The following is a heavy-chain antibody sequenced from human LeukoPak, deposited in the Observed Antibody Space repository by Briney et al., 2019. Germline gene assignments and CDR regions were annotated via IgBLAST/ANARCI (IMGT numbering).Heavy chain of an antibody. Sequence: GGSLRLSCGASGFNFGSYAMYWVRQAPGKGLESLTFIKYDGSRKYYADSVKGRFTVSKDNSKNTLYLQMNSLRAEDTAVYYCAELGITMIGGVWGKGTTVTISS. J-gene: IGHJ6*04. CDR3: AELGITMIGGV. CDR1: GFNFGSYA. CDR2: IKYDGSRK. V-gene: IGHV3-30*02. D-gene: IGHD3-10*02.